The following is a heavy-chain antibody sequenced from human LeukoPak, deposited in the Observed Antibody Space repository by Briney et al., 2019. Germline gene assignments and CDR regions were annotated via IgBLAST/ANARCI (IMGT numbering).Heavy chain of an antibody. D-gene: IGHD1-26*01. CDR3: ARGSGYYYYYYMDV. J-gene: IGHJ6*03. V-gene: IGHV4-34*01. CDR1: GGSFSGYY. CDR2: INHSGST. Sequence: SETLSLTCAVYGGSFSGYYWSWIRQPPGKGLEWIGEINHSGSTNYNPSLKSRVTISVGTSKNQFSLKLSSVTAADTAVYYCARGSGYYYYYYMDVWGKGTTVTVSS.